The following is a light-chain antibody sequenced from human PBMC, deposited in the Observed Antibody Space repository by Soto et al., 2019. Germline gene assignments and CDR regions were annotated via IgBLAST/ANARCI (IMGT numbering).Light chain of an antibody. V-gene: IGKV3-15*01. CDR1: QSVSSN. J-gene: IGKJ1*01. Sequence: EIVMTQSPSTLSVSPGERATLSCRASQSVSSNLAWYQQKPGQAPRLLIYGASTRATGIPARLSGSGSGTEFTLTISSLQSEDFAVYYCQQYNTWPTFGQGTKVDIK. CDR3: QQYNTWPT. CDR2: GAS.